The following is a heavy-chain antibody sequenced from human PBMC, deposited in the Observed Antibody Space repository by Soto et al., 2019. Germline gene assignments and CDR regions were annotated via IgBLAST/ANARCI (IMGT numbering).Heavy chain of an antibody. J-gene: IGHJ6*03. Sequence: PGGSLRLSCAASGFTFSSYAMSWVRQAPGKGLEWVSVISGSGDSTNYADSVKDRFTISRDNSKNSLYLQMNSLRGEDTAVYYCAKSSTWAHYYYIDVWGKGTTVTVSS. CDR2: ISGSGDST. CDR3: AKSSTWAHYYYIDV. CDR1: GFTFSSYA. V-gene: IGHV3-23*01. D-gene: IGHD2-2*01.